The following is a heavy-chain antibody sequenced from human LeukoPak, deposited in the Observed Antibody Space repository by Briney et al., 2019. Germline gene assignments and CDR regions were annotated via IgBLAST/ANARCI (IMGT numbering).Heavy chain of an antibody. D-gene: IGHD3-9*01. CDR1: GFTFSSYG. J-gene: IGHJ5*02. Sequence: PRRCLRLSCAAAGFTFSSYGMHRVRQAPGEGLGWVAVISYDGSNKYYADSVKGRFTISRDNSKNTLYLQMSSRRAEDTAVYYCAKAPYDILTGYSPSWGQGTLVTVSS. CDR2: ISYDGSNK. CDR3: AKAPYDILTGYSPS. V-gene: IGHV3-30*18.